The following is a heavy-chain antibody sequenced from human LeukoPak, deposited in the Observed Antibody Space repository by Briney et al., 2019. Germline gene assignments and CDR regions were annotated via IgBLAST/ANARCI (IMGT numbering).Heavy chain of an antibody. CDR2: VIPALGVP. CDR3: ARERAPIVGAPSAFDI. Sequence: ASVKVSCKVSGYTLTELSMHWVRQAPGQGLEWMGRVIPALGVPNYAQKFQGRVTITADTSAAYMRLSNLGSEDTAVYYCARERAPIVGAPSAFDIWGQGTMVTVSS. D-gene: IGHD1-26*01. CDR1: GYTLTELS. J-gene: IGHJ3*02. V-gene: IGHV1-24*01.